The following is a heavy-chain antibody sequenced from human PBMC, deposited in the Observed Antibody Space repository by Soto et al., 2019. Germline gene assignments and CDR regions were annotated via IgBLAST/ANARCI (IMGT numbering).Heavy chain of an antibody. Sequence: QVQLVQSGAEVKKPGSSVKVSCKASGGTFSSYAISWVRQAPGQGLEWMGGIIPIFGTANYAQKFQGRVTITADESTSTAYMELSSLRSEDTAVYYCAISKKREYYYDSSGYYPIDFWGQGTLVTVSS. CDR2: IIPIFGTA. J-gene: IGHJ4*02. V-gene: IGHV1-69*01. D-gene: IGHD3-22*01. CDR1: GGTFSSYA. CDR3: AISKKREYYYDSSGYYPIDF.